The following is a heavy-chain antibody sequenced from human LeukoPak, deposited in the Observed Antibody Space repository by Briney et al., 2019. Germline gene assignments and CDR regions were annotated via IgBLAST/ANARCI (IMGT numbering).Heavy chain of an antibody. D-gene: IGHD4-11*01. V-gene: IGHV4-34*01. Sequence: SETLSLTCAVYGGSFSGYYWSWIRQPPGKGLEWIGEINHSGSTNYNPSLKSRVTISVDTSKNQFSLKLSSVTATDTAVYYCASGTYTHYYFDYWGQGTLVTVSS. CDR3: ASGTYTHYYFDY. CDR1: GGSFSGYY. J-gene: IGHJ4*02. CDR2: INHSGST.